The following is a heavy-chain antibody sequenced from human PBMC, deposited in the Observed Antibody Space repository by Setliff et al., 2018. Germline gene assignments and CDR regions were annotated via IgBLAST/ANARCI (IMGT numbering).Heavy chain of an antibody. CDR1: GFTFSNYR. J-gene: IGHJ4*02. CDR2: IWDDGGNK. Sequence: SGGSLRLSCAASGFTFSNYRMHWVRQAPGKGLEWVAVIWDDGGNKYHADSVKGRFTISRDNSKNTLYLQMNSLRPEDTAVYYCARTCSGSGCYAGLESWGQGTPVTVSS. V-gene: IGHV3-33*08. D-gene: IGHD2-15*01. CDR3: ARTCSGSGCYAGLES.